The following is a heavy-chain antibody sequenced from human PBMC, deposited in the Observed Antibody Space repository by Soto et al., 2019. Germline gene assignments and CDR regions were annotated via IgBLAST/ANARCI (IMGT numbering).Heavy chain of an antibody. CDR3: ARRARPDFYYMDV. V-gene: IGHV3-64*01. Sequence: EVQLVESGGALAQPGGSRGLPCAASGFTLRGYARDWVRQAPGKGLEYVSGISTNGVGTYYANSVQGRFTISRDNSKNTVYLQMGSLRPEDMAVYYCARRARPDFYYMDVWGKGTTVTVSS. CDR1: GFTLRGYA. J-gene: IGHJ6*03. CDR2: ISTNGVGT. D-gene: IGHD6-6*01.